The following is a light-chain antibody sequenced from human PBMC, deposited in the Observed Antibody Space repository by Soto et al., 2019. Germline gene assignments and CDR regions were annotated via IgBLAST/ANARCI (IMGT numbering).Light chain of an antibody. V-gene: IGLV2-18*02. CDR2: EVS. J-gene: IGLJ1*01. CDR3: NSFTSSSTYV. CDR1: SSDVGTYNR. Sequence: QSALTQPPSVFGSPGQSVTISCTGTSSDVGTYNRVSWYQQSPGTAPKLVIFEVSNRPSGVSNRFSGSKSGNTASLTISGLQAEDEADYYCNSFTSSSTYVFGTGTKLTVL.